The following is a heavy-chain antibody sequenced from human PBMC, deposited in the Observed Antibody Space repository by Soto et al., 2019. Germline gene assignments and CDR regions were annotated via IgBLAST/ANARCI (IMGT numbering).Heavy chain of an antibody. CDR1: GGTFRNYA. CDR3: AAVIPHTPYNSPHYFDH. Sequence: SVKVSCKASGGTFRNYAITWVRQAPGQGLEWMGGIIPLFATSNYAQKFLGRLTFTADESAGTAYMELSSLRSEDTAAYYCAAVIPHTPYNSPHYFDHWGQGTLVTVSS. J-gene: IGHJ4*02. CDR2: IIPLFATS. V-gene: IGHV1-69*13. D-gene: IGHD1-20*01.